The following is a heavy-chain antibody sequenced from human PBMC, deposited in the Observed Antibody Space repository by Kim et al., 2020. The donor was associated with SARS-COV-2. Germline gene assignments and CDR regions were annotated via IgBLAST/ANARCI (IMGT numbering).Heavy chain of an antibody. Sequence: PAGRTNYNPALQSRVTMSVDMSKNRFSLKLSSVTAADTAVYYCASALGHWGQGTLVTVSS. J-gene: IGHJ4*02. CDR2: PAGRT. V-gene: IGHV4-4*07. D-gene: IGHD3-16*02. CDR3: ASALGH.